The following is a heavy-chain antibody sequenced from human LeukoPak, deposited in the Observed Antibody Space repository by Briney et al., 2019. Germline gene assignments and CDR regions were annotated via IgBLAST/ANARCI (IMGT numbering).Heavy chain of an antibody. Sequence: GGSLRLSCAASGFTFSSYEMNWVRQAPGKGLEWVSYISSSGSTIYYADSVKGRFTISRDNAKNSLYLQMNSLRAEDTAVYYCARAYPPYFDYGGQGTLVTVSS. CDR3: ARAYPPYFDY. CDR2: ISSSGSTI. J-gene: IGHJ4*02. V-gene: IGHV3-48*03. CDR1: GFTFSSYE.